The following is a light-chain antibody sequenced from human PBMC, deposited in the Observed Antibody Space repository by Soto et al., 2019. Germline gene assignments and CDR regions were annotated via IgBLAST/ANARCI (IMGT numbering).Light chain of an antibody. V-gene: IGKV3-20*01. CDR3: QHYGRSPIT. J-gene: IGKJ5*01. CDR1: QSLTSY. Sequence: EVVLTQSPAALSLSPGERATLSCRASQSLTSYLAWYQQKPGQAPRLLISGASSRATGIPDRFSGSGSATDFTLTISRLEPEDFALYYCQHYGRSPITFGQGTRVEIK. CDR2: GAS.